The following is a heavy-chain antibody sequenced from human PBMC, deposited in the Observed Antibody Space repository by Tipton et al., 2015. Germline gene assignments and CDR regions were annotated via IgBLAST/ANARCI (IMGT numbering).Heavy chain of an antibody. CDR1: GFIFSNYG. Sequence: SLRLSCTASGFIFSNYGMHWVRQAPGKGLEWVAVLSFDGSNKLYADSVKGRFTISRDNSKNTLYLQMNSLRDEDTAVYYCARSRGFDYWGQGTLVTVSS. J-gene: IGHJ4*02. CDR2: LSFDGSNK. D-gene: IGHD3-10*01. CDR3: ARSRGFDY. V-gene: IGHV3-30*03.